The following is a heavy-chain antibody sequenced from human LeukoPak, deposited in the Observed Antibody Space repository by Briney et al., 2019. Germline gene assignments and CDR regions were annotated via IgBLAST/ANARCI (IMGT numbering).Heavy chain of an antibody. V-gene: IGHV4-4*02. J-gene: IGHJ3*02. CDR1: GGSISSSNW. D-gene: IGHD3-22*01. CDR2: IYHSGST. CDR3: ARIFSGDTYYYDSGAYGAFDI. Sequence: KPSGTLSLTCAVSGGSISSSNWWSWVRQPPGKGLEWIGEIYHSGSTNYNPSLKSRVTISVDKSKNQFSLKLSSVTAADTAVYYCARIFSGDTYYYDSGAYGAFDIWGQGTMVTVSS.